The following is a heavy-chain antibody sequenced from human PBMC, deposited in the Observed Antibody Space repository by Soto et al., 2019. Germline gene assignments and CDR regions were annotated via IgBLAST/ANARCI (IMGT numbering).Heavy chain of an antibody. CDR2: IIPIFGTA. D-gene: IGHD6-13*01. CDR1: GGTFSSYA. J-gene: IGHJ3*02. CDR3: IIAAADSDAFDI. Sequence: QVQLVQSGAEVKKPGSSVKVSCKASGGTFSSYAISWVRQAPGQGLEWMGGIIPIFGTANYAQKFQGRVTITAYESTSTAYMELSSLRAEDTAVYYCIIAAADSDAFDIWGQGTMVTVAS. V-gene: IGHV1-69*01.